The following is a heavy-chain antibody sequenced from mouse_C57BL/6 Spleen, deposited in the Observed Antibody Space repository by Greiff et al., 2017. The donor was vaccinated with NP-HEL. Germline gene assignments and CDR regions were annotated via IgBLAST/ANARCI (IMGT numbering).Heavy chain of an antibody. J-gene: IGHJ3*01. CDR3: ARSAPSSNPGRFAY. Sequence: QVQLQQSGAELVKPGASVKISCKASGYAFSSYWMNWVKQRPGKGLEWIGQIYPGDGDTNYNGKFKGKATLTADKSSRTAYMQLSSLTSEDSAVYFCARSAPSSNPGRFAYWGQGTLVTVSA. CDR1: GYAFSSYW. D-gene: IGHD2-5*01. V-gene: IGHV1-80*01. CDR2: IYPGDGDT.